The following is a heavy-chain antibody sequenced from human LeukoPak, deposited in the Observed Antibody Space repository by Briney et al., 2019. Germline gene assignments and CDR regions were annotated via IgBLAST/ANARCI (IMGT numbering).Heavy chain of an antibody. CDR2: IYHSGST. J-gene: IGHJ3*02. Sequence: PSETLSLTCTVSGGSISSGGYYWSWIRQPPGKGLEWIGYIYHSGSTYYNPSLKSRVTISVDTSKNQFSLKLRSVTAADTAVFYCARRNKAVPGDAFDMWGQGTMVTVSS. CDR1: GGSISSGGYY. V-gene: IGHV4-30-2*03. CDR3: ARRNKAVPGDAFDM. D-gene: IGHD6-19*01.